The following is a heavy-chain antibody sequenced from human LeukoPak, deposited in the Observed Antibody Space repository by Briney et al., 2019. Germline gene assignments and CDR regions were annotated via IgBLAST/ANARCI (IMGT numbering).Heavy chain of an antibody. CDR2: INPNSGGT. J-gene: IGHJ6*03. CDR3: ATYYYDSSGYPPYYYYMDV. D-gene: IGHD3-22*01. Sequence: ASVKVSCKASGYTFTGYYMHWVRQAPGQGLEWMGRINPNSGGTNYAQKFQGRVTMTRDTSISTAYMELSRLRSDDTAVYYCATYYYDSSGYPPYYYYMDVWGKGTTVTVSS. V-gene: IGHV1-2*06. CDR1: GYTFTGYY.